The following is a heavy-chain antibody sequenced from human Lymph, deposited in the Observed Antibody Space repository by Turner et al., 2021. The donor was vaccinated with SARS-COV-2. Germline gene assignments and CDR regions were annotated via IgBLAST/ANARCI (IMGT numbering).Heavy chain of an antibody. Sequence: QVQLVQSGAEVKTPGASVKVSCKVSGYTLTELSIHWVRQAPGKGLEWMGGFDPEDGETFYAQKFQGRVTMTEDTSTETAYMELISLRSEDTAVYYCATLKSNWKILTGRYYFDFWGQGTLVTVSS. CDR3: ATLKSNWKILTGRYYFDF. V-gene: IGHV1-24*01. CDR2: FDPEDGET. D-gene: IGHD1-1*01. J-gene: IGHJ4*02. CDR1: GYTLTELS.